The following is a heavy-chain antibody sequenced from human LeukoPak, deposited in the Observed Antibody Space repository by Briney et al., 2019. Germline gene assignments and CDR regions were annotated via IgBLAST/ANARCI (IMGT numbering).Heavy chain of an antibody. CDR3: AKHQVRSHDY. Sequence: GGSLRRPCAASGFTFSSYSMSWVRQAPGKGLDWVSAISSGGDNTYYSDSVKGRFTISRDDSKNTLYLQMSSLRAEDTAVYYCAKHQVRSHDYWGQGTLVTVSS. J-gene: IGHJ4*02. CDR2: ISSGGDNT. CDR1: GFTFSSYS. V-gene: IGHV3-23*01.